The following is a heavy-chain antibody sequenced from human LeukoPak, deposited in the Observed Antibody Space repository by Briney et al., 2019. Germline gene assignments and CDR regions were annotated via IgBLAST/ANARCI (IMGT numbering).Heavy chain of an antibody. Sequence: GGSLRLSCAASGFTFSSYWMHWVRQAPGKGLVWVSRTNGDGSSTTYADSVKGRFTISRDNAKNSLYLQMNSLRAEDTALYYCAKQTRVDSCSSREPAFDYWGQGTLVTVSS. D-gene: IGHD6-13*01. J-gene: IGHJ4*02. V-gene: IGHV3-74*01. CDR3: AKQTRVDSCSSREPAFDY. CDR2: TNGDGSST. CDR1: GFTFSSYW.